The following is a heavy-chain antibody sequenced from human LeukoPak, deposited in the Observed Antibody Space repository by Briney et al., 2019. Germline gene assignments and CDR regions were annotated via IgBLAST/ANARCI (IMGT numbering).Heavy chain of an antibody. CDR2: INPNSGGT. V-gene: IGHV1-2*02. CDR1: GYTFTGYY. J-gene: IGHJ4*02. CDR3: ARSTYYYGSGSPYYFDY. D-gene: IGHD3-10*01. Sequence: GASVKVSCKASGYTFTGYYMRWVRQAPGQGLEWMGWINPNSGGTNYAQKFQGRVTMTRDTSISTAYMGLSRLRSDDTAVYYCARSTYYYGSGSPYYFDYWGQGTLVTVSS.